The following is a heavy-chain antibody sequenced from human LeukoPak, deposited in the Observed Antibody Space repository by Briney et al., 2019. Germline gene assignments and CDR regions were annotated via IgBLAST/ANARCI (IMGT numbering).Heavy chain of an antibody. D-gene: IGHD3-22*01. Sequence: GASVKVSCKASGYTFTSYGISWVRQAPGQGLEWMGWISAYNGNTNYAQRLQGRVTMTTDKSTSTAYMELSSLRSEDTAVYYCARGVRGYYDSSGYYYDYWGQGTLVTVSS. CDR1: GYTFTSYG. V-gene: IGHV1-18*01. J-gene: IGHJ4*02. CDR3: ARGVRGYYDSSGYYYDY. CDR2: ISAYNGNT.